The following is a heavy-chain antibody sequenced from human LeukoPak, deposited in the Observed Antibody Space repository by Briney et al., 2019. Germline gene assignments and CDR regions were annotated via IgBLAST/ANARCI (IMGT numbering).Heavy chain of an antibody. J-gene: IGHJ4*02. CDR3: ATSLDTAGGSY. Sequence: GGSLRLSCGTSGFTFSDYWMTWVRQAPGKGLEWVANIKQDGSLKFYVGSVKGRFTISRDNARNSLYLQMDSLRAEDTAVYYCATSLDTAGGSYWGQGTLVMVSS. D-gene: IGHD5-18*01. CDR1: GFTFSDYW. V-gene: IGHV3-7*01. CDR2: IKQDGSLK.